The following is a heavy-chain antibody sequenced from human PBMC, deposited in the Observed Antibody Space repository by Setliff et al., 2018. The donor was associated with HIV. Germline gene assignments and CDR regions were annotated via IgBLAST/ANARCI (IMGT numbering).Heavy chain of an antibody. V-gene: IGHV1-18*01. J-gene: IGHJ4*02. CDR2: ISAYNGNT. CDR3: ARDPVSDNSARPYYFDY. CDR1: GGTFNNYA. D-gene: IGHD2-21*01. Sequence: VSCKASGGTFNNYAISWVRQAPGQGLEWMGWISAYNGNTNYAQNLQGRVAMTIDTSTSTAYMELRSLRSEDTAVYFCARDPVSDNSARPYYFDYWGQGTLVTVSS.